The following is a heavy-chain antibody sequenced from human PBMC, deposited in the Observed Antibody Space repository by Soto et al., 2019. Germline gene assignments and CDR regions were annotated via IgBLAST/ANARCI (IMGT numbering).Heavy chain of an antibody. D-gene: IGHD3-22*01. CDR1: GGSISSGGYY. Sequence: SETLSLTCTVSGGSISSGGYYWSWIRQHPGKGLEWIGYIYYSGSTYYNPSLKSRVTISVDTSKNQFSLKLSSVTAADTAVYYCARDLNYYDSSGYSPPSNWFDPWGQEPWSPLL. V-gene: IGHV4-31*03. CDR3: ARDLNYYDSSGYSPPSNWFDP. CDR2: IYYSGST. J-gene: IGHJ5*02.